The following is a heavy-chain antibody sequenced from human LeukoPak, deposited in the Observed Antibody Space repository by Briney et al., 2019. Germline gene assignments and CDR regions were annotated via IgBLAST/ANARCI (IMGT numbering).Heavy chain of an antibody. CDR1: GFIFNNYA. CDR2: ISWNSGTI. J-gene: IGHJ4*02. V-gene: IGHV3-9*01. Sequence: GGSLRLSCAGSGFIFNNYAMHWVREPPGKGLEWVSGISWNSGTIDYADSVRGRFTISRDNAKNSLYLQMDSLRVEDTAFYYCAKDNRRHYTSGPNPDSLHWGQGALVTVSS. CDR3: AKDNRRHYTSGPNPDSLH. D-gene: IGHD6-19*01.